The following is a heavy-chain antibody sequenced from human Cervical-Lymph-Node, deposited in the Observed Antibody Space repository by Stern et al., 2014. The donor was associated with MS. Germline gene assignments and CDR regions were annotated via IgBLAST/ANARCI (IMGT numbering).Heavy chain of an antibody. J-gene: IGHJ4*02. CDR1: GYSFSSYC. CDR2: IFPSDSET. CDR3: GREVALTAGLLGF. V-gene: IGHV5-51*01. Sequence: VQLVQSGAEVKKPGESLKIACKGSGYSFSSYCIAWVRQMPGKGLEWMGMIFPSDSETRYSPSFEGQVTISVDKSTSTAYLHWSSLKASDTARYYCGREVALTAGLLGFWGQGTQVIVS. D-gene: IGHD3-22*01.